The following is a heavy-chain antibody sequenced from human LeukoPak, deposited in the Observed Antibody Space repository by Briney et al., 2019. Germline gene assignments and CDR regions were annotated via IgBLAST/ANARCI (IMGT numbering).Heavy chain of an antibody. V-gene: IGHV4-4*02. Sequence: SETLSLTCAVSGGSISNTNWGSWVRQPPGQGLEWIGEISPGGSTNYNPSLKPRVTLSVDKSKNQFSLKLNSVTAADTAVYYCARNFDSWGQGTLVTVSS. CDR3: ARNFDS. CDR1: GGSISNTNW. J-gene: IGHJ5*01. CDR2: ISPGGST.